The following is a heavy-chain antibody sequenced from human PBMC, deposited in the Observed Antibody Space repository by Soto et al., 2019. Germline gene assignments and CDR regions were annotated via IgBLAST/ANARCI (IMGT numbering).Heavy chain of an antibody. CDR2: IYHSGST. CDR1: GGSISSGGYS. J-gene: IGHJ3*02. D-gene: IGHD3-22*01. CDR3: RGAIVVVPPHAAFNI. V-gene: IGHV4-30-2*01. Sequence: SETLSLTCAVSGGSISSGGYSWSWIRQPPGKGLEWIGYIYHSGSTYYNPSLKSRVAISVDRSKNQFSLKLSSVTAADTAVYYGRGAIVVVPPHAAFNIGGQGKMVTV.